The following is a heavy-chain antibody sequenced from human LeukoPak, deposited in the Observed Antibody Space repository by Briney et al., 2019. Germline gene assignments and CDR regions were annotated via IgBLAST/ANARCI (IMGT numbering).Heavy chain of an antibody. V-gene: IGHV1-46*01. CDR3: ARYCSSTSCYGYYYGMDV. J-gene: IGHJ6*04. Sequence: ASVKVSCKASGYTFTSYYMHWVRQPPGQGLEWMGIINPSGGSTSYAQKFQGRVTMTRDTSTSTVYMELSSLRSEDTAVYYCARYCSSTSCYGYYYGMDVWGKGTTVTVSS. D-gene: IGHD2-2*01. CDR1: GYTFTSYY. CDR2: INPSGGST.